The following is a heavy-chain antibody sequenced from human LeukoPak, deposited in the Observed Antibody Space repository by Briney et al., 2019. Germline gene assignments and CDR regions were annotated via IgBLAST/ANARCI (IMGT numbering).Heavy chain of an antibody. CDR3: AKYFGYSYDR. V-gene: IGHV3-30*02. D-gene: IGHD5-18*01. J-gene: IGHJ4*02. CDR2: IRYDGSNK. CDR1: GFTFSSYG. Sequence: GGSLRLSCAASGFTFSSYGMHWDRQAPGKGLEWVAFIRYDGSNKYYADSVKGRFTISRDNSKNTLYLQMNSLRAEDTAVYYCAKYFGYSYDRWGQGTLVTVSS.